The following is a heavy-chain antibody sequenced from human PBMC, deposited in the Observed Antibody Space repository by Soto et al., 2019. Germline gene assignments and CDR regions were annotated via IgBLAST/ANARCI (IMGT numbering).Heavy chain of an antibody. CDR3: ARESSLDNGGNSGRDY. Sequence: SETLSLTCTVSGGSFSGYYWAWIRQPPGKGLEWIGYMYVTGNANYSPSLKSRVTMSVDLSTNQFSLNLKSVTAADTARYYCARESSLDNGGNSGRDYWGQASLV. V-gene: IGHV4-59*01. CDR2: MYVTGNA. D-gene: IGHD2-21*02. J-gene: IGHJ4*02. CDR1: GGSFSGYY.